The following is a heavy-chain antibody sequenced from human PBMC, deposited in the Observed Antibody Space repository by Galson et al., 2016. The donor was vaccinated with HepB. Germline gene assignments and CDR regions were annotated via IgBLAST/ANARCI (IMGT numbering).Heavy chain of an antibody. CDR3: ARIFYDRLTRDYYGMDV. D-gene: IGHD3-9*01. Sequence: SLRLSCAGSEFSFSTYDMLWVRQATGKGLEWVSAIGSDGGTYYSGSVKGRFTISRDNAKNSLYLQMDSLRDGDTAVYYCARIFYDRLTRDYYGMDVWGQGTAVTV. CDR2: IGSDGGT. J-gene: IGHJ6*02. V-gene: IGHV3-13*04. CDR1: EFSFSTYD.